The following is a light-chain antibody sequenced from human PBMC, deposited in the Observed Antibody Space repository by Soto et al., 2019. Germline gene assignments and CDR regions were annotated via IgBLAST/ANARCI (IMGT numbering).Light chain of an antibody. J-gene: IGKJ1*01. Sequence: EVVLTQSPGTLSLSRGERATLSCRASERIYSAYLAWYQQKPGQAPRLLIYDASTRATVIPARFSGSGSGTDFTLTISRLEPEDFAVYYCQQYGSSRWTFGQGTKVDIK. V-gene: IGKV3-20*01. CDR2: DAS. CDR1: ERIYSAY. CDR3: QQYGSSRWT.